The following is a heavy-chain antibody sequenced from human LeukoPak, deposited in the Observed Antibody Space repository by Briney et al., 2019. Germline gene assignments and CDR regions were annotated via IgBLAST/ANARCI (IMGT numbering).Heavy chain of an antibody. Sequence: SETLSLTCTVSGASISSYYWSWIRQPPGKGLEWIGYIYYSGSTNYNPSLKSRVTISVDTSKNQFSLKLSSVTAADTAVYYCARVGYDYVWGSYRFPSWFDPWGQGTLVTVSS. V-gene: IGHV4-59*01. CDR1: GASISSYY. CDR2: IYYSGST. J-gene: IGHJ5*02. D-gene: IGHD3-16*02. CDR3: ARVGYDYVWGSYRFPSWFDP.